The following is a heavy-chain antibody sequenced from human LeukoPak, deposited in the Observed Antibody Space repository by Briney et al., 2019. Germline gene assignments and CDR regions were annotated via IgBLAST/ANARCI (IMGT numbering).Heavy chain of an antibody. D-gene: IGHD6-13*01. CDR3: ARRGDSSWSEIDY. CDR2: ISGSGGST. CDR1: GFTFNNYA. Sequence: GGSLRLSCAASGFTFNNYAMSWVRQAPGKGLEWVSVISGSGGSTYYADSVKGRFTISRDNSKNTLYLQMSSLRGEDTAVYYCARRGDSSWSEIDYWGQGTLVTVSS. J-gene: IGHJ4*02. V-gene: IGHV3-23*01.